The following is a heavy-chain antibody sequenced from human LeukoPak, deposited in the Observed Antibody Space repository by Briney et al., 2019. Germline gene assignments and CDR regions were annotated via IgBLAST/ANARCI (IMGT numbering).Heavy chain of an antibody. V-gene: IGHV4-31*03. J-gene: IGHJ4*02. Sequence: SETLSLTCTVSGGSISSGGYYWSWIRQHPGKGLEWIGYIYYSGSIYYNPSLKSRVTISVDTSKNQFSLKLSSVTAADTAVYYCARGSSSQLLSYWGQGTLVTVSS. CDR2: IYYSGSI. CDR1: GGSISSGGYY. CDR3: ARGSSSQLLSY. D-gene: IGHD2-2*01.